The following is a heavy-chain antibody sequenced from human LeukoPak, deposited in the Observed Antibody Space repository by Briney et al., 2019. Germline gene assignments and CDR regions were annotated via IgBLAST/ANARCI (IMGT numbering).Heavy chain of an antibody. CDR1: GFTFSTYE. D-gene: IGHD3-10*01. CDR3: ARDPGYGSGRYRDY. CDR2: ITSDSTI. J-gene: IGHJ4*02. V-gene: IGHV3-69-1*01. Sequence: PGGSLRLSCAASGFTFSTYEMHWVRQAPGKGLEWLAYITSDSTIYQADSVKGRFTISRDNAKNSLYLQMNSLRAEDTAVYYCARDPGYGSGRYRDYWGQGTLVTVSS.